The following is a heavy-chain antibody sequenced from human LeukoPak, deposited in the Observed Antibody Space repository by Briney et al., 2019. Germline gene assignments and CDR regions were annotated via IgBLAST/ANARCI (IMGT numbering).Heavy chain of an antibody. CDR1: GFTFDDYG. Sequence: GGSLRLSCAASGFTFDDYGMSWVRQAPGKGLEWVGRIKSKNDGETTEYAAPVKDRFTISRDDSKDTLYLYMNSLKTDDTAVYYCAADLPPPRGYDYPVDDWGQGTLVTVSS. D-gene: IGHD5-12*01. J-gene: IGHJ4*02. CDR2: IKSKNDGETT. CDR3: AADLPPPRGYDYPVDD. V-gene: IGHV3-15*01.